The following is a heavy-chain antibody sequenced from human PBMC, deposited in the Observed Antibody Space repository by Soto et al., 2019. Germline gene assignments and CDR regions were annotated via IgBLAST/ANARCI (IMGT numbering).Heavy chain of an antibody. CDR1: GLSLRTTGVG. V-gene: IGHV2-5*02. Sequence: QITLKESGPTLVQPTQTLTLTCTFSGLSLRTTGVGVGWVRQPPGKALEWLALLYWDDDKRYSPSLKSRLTITKDTSEKQVVLTMTNMDTVDTATYYCVQSRCGGDCLQIYSSHSYYGLEVWGQGTTVTVSS. J-gene: IGHJ6*02. CDR3: VQSRCGGDCLQIYSSHSYYGLEV. CDR2: LYWDDDK. D-gene: IGHD2-21*02.